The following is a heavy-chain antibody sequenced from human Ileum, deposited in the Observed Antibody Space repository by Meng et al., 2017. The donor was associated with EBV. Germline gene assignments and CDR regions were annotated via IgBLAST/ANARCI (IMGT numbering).Heavy chain of an antibody. V-gene: IGHV1-18*01. D-gene: IGHD3-10*01. CDR3: ARTYYGSYGFDY. Sequence: QGQLLKSGAEVKKPGAQVKVSCKASGYRFTAFGISWVRQAPGQGPEWMGWITTYNGDTKYAQKFQGRVTMTRETSTNTAYMELTSLRSDDTAVYYCARTYYGSYGFDYWGQGTLVTVSS. J-gene: IGHJ4*02. CDR2: ITTYNGDT. CDR1: GYRFTAFG.